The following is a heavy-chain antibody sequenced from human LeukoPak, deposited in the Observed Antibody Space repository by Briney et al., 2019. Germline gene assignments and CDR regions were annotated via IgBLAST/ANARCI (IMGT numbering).Heavy chain of an antibody. CDR2: IKQDGSEK. D-gene: IGHD2-8*02. V-gene: IGHV3-7*01. Sequence: GGSLRLSCAASGLTFSGYWMSWVRQTPGKGLEWVANIKQDGSEKYYVDSVKGRLTISRDNSKNTLYLQMNSLRAEDTAVYYCAKDFYVGPVLARYFDYWGQGTLVTVSS. CDR1: GLTFSGYW. CDR3: AKDFYVGPVLARYFDY. J-gene: IGHJ4*02.